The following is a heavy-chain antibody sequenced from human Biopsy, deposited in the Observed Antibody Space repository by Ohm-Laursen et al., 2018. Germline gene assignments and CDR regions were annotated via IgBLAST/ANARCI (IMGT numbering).Heavy chain of an antibody. CDR1: GFTFSDYY. CDR3: AGDGAGSYHDY. J-gene: IGHJ4*02. Sequence: GSLRLSCSASGFTFSDYYMGWIRQAPGKGLEWPSYISGSGTTIFYADSVKGRFTVSRDNAKNSLYLQMNSLIVEDTAVYYCAGDGAGSYHDYWGQGTLVTVSS. V-gene: IGHV3-11*01. D-gene: IGHD3-10*01. CDR2: ISGSGTTI.